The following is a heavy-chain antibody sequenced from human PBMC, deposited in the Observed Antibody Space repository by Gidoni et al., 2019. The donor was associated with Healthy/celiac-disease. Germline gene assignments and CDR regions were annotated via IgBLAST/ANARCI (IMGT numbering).Heavy chain of an antibody. CDR2: IRSKANSYAT. D-gene: IGHD3-10*01. J-gene: IGHJ6*02. CDR1: GFTFSGSA. V-gene: IGHV3-73*02. CDR3: TRHGWFGELSIWRNYYYYGMDV. Sequence: EVQLVESGGGLVQPGGSLKLSCAASGFTFSGSAMHWVRQASGKGLEWVGRIRSKANSYATAYAASVKGSFTISRDDSKNTAYLQMNSLKTEDTAVYYCTRHGWFGELSIWRNYYYYGMDVWGQGTTVTVSS.